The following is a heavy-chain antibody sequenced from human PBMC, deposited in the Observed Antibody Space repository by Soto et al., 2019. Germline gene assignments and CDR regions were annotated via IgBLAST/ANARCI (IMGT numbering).Heavy chain of an antibody. CDR2: ISSSSSYI. CDR3: ARSIRLRFSAYYYGMDV. V-gene: IGHV3-21*01. J-gene: IGHJ6*02. CDR1: GFTFSSYS. Sequence: GGSLRLSCAASGFTFSSYSMNWVRQAPGQGLEWVSSISSSSSYIDYADSVKGRFAISRDHAKNSLYMQMNSLRAEDTAVYYCARSIRLRFSAYYYGMDVWGHGTTVTVSS. D-gene: IGHD3-3*01.